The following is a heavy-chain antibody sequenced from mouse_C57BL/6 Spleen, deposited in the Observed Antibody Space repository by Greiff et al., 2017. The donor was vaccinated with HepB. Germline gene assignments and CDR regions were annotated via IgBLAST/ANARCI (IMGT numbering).Heavy chain of an antibody. V-gene: IGHV7-3*01. Sequence: EVQGVESGGGLVQPGGSLSLSCAASGFTFTDYYMSWVRQPPGKALEWLGFIRNKANGYTTEYSASVKGRFTISRDNSQSILYLQMNALGAEDSATYYCARSYGSYFDYWGQGTTLTVSS. CDR2: IRNKANGYTT. CDR1: GFTFTDYY. CDR3: ARSYGSYFDY. J-gene: IGHJ2*01. D-gene: IGHD1-1*01.